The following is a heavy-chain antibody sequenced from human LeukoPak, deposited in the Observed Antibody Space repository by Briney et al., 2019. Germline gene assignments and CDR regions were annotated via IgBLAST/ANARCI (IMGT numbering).Heavy chain of an antibody. V-gene: IGHV3-15*01. J-gene: IGHJ4*02. CDR3: TTGFAGHTSGWRDC. CDR1: GFTFSSYA. D-gene: IGHD6-19*01. CDR2: IKSKTEGETR. Sequence: GGSLRLSCAASGFTFSSYAMSWVRQAPGKGLEWVGRIKSKTEGETRDYAAPVRGRFTISRDDSKDTLYLQMNSLKSEDTAVYYCTTGFAGHTSGWRDCWGQGTLVTVSS.